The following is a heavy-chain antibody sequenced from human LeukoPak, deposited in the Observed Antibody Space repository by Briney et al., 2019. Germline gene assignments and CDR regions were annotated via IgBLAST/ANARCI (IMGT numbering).Heavy chain of an antibody. J-gene: IGHJ4*02. Sequence: GGSLRLSCAASGFTFSSYAMHWVRQAPGKGLEWVAVISYDGSNKYYADSVKGRFTISRDNSKNTLYLQMNSLRAEDTAVYYCAKDPSTTDNYWGQGTLVTVSS. V-gene: IGHV3-30-3*01. CDR3: AKDPSTTDNY. D-gene: IGHD2-2*01. CDR1: GFTFSSYA. CDR2: ISYDGSNK.